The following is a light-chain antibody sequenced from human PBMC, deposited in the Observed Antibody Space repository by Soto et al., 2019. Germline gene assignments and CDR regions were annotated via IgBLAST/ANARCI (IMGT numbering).Light chain of an antibody. Sequence: QSVLTQSPAASASLGASVKLTCTLSSAHSSYAIAWHQQQPEKGPRDLMKLNSDGSHSKGDGIPDRFSGSSSGAERYLTVSSLQSEDEADYYCQTWGTGIQDVVFGGGTKVTVL. J-gene: IGLJ2*01. CDR3: QTWGTGIQDVV. CDR1: SAHSSYA. V-gene: IGLV4-69*01. CDR2: LNSDGSH.